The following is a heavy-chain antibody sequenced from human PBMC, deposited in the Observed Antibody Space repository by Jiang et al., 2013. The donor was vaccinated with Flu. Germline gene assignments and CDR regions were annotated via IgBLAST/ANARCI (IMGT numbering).Heavy chain of an antibody. CDR1: GGTLSSYA. CDR2: IIPIFGTT. V-gene: IGHV1-69*01. Sequence: GAEVKKPGSSVRVSCKASGGTLSSYASNWVRQAPGQGLEWMGGIIPIFGTTEYAQKFQGRVTITADESTGTVYMEVTSLKSEDTAVYYCARAIGGYSYGPFEYWGQGTLVTVSA. CDR3: ARAIGGYSYGPFEY. D-gene: IGHD5-18*01. J-gene: IGHJ4*02.